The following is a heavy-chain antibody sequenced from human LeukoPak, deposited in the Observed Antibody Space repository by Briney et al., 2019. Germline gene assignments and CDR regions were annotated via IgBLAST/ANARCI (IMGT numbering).Heavy chain of an antibody. J-gene: IGHJ4*02. CDR2: INHYVTIV. V-gene: IGHV3-48*03. D-gene: IGHD3/OR15-3a*01. Sequence: GGSLRLSCAVSGFTFVSHAMNWVRQAPGKGLEWISFINHYVTIVYYADSVRGRFATSRDNAKNSLYLQINNVGADDTAVYYCARDQDWAFDYWGQGTLVTVSS. CDR3: ARDQDWAFDY. CDR1: GFTFVSHA.